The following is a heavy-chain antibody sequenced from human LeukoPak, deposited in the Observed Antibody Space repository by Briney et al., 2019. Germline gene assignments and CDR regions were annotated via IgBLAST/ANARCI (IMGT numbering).Heavy chain of an antibody. CDR1: GFTFTNYG. CDR2: ISAYNGDT. V-gene: IGHV1-18*01. Sequence: ASVKVSCKASGFTFTNYGVSWVRQAPGQGLEWMGWISAYNGDTNYAQNLQGRVTMTTDASTSTAYMELRSLRYDDTAVYYCARGAYCGGDCPSSDAFDIWGQGTMVTVSS. J-gene: IGHJ3*02. D-gene: IGHD2-21*02. CDR3: ARGAYCGGDCPSSDAFDI.